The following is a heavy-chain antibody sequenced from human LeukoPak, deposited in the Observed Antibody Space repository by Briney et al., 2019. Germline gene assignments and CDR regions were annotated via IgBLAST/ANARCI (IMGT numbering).Heavy chain of an antibody. CDR2: ISSSSSYI. J-gene: IGHJ3*02. V-gene: IGHV3-21*01. CDR3: ARDGDGSGSYRIGAFDI. D-gene: IGHD3-10*01. Sequence: GGSLRLSCVASGFTFSSYSMNWVRQAPGKGLEWVSSISSSSSYIYYADSVKGRFTISRDNAKNSLYLQMNSLRAEDTAVYYCARDGDGSGSYRIGAFDIWGQGTMVTVSS. CDR1: GFTFSSYS.